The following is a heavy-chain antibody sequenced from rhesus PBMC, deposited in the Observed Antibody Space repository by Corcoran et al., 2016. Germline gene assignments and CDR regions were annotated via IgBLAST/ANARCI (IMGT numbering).Heavy chain of an antibody. CDR1: GGSISSSY. Sequence: QLQLQESGPGLVKPSETLSVTCAVSGGSISSSYWSWIRQAPGKGLEWIGYIYGSGSSTNYNPSLKGLVTLSVDPSKHQLSLKLSSVAAADTAVYYCASDPLGGGDYWGQGVLVTVSS. CDR2: IYGSGSST. D-gene: IGHD3-34*01. V-gene: IGHV4-169*02. CDR3: ASDPLGGGDY. J-gene: IGHJ4*01.